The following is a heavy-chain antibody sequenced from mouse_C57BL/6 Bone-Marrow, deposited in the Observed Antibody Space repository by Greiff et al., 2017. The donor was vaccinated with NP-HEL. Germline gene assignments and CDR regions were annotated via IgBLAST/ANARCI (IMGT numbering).Heavy chain of an antibody. CDR2: IYPGDGDT. CDR3: ARAITTVAPFAY. D-gene: IGHD1-1*01. Sequence: VKLMESGPELVKPGASVKISCKASGYAFSSSWMNWVKQRPGKGLAWIGRIYPGDGDTNYNGKFKGKATLTADKSSSPAYMQLSSLTSEDSAVYFCARAITTVAPFAYWGQGTLVTVSA. CDR1: GYAFSSSW. J-gene: IGHJ3*01. V-gene: IGHV1-82*01.